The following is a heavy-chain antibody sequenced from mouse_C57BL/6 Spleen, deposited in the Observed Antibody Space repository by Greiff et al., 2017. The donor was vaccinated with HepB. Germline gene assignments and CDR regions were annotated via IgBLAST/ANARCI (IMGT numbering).Heavy chain of an antibody. CDR2: IDPENGDT. CDR3: TLTGTRFAY. V-gene: IGHV14-4*01. CDR1: GFNIKDDY. D-gene: IGHD4-1*01. J-gene: IGHJ3*01. Sequence: EVQLQQSGAELVRPGASVKLSCTASGFNIKDDYMHWVKQRPEQGLEWIGWIDPENGDTEYASKFQGKATITADTSSNTAYLQLSSLTSEDTAVYYCTLTGTRFAYWSQGTLVTVSA.